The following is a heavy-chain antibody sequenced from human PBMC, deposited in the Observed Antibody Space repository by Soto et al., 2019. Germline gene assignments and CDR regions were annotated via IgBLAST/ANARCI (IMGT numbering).Heavy chain of an antibody. J-gene: IGHJ4*02. Sequence: GGSLRLSCAASGFTFSSHSMNLVRQAPGKGLEWVSSISPNSEYILYANSVKGRFTISRDNAENSLWLQLDSLRAEDSAVYYCTREVQPWARREFGYWGQGVLVTVSS. CDR1: GFTFSSHS. V-gene: IGHV3-21*01. CDR3: TREVQPWARREFGY. D-gene: IGHD3-16*01. CDR2: ISPNSEYI.